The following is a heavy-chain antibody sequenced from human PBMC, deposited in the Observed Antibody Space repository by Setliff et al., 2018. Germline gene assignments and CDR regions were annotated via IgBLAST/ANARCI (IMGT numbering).Heavy chain of an antibody. CDR1: GFTFSSFA. CDR3: AKDKDVRVDYFYYMDV. J-gene: IGHJ6*03. Sequence: PGGSLRLSCAASGFTFSSFAMSWVRQAPGKRLEWVSIINVGGTNTYYRDSVKGRFTISRDNSKSTLYLQMNSLRAEDTAIYYCAKDKDVRVDYFYYMDVWGKGTTVTVSS. V-gene: IGHV3-23*01. D-gene: IGHD3-10*01. CDR2: INVGGTNT.